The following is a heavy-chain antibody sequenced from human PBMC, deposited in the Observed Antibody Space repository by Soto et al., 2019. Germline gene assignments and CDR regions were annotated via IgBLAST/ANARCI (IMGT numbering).Heavy chain of an antibody. Sequence: LSLTCTVSGGSISSGGYYWSWIRQHPGKGLEWIGYIYYSGSTYYNPSLKSRVTISVDTSKNQFSLKLSSVTAADTAVYYCARASMVRGVMYYGMDVWGQGTTVTVSS. CDR3: ARASMVRGVMYYGMDV. V-gene: IGHV4-31*03. D-gene: IGHD3-10*01. CDR2: IYYSGST. CDR1: GGSISSGGYY. J-gene: IGHJ6*02.